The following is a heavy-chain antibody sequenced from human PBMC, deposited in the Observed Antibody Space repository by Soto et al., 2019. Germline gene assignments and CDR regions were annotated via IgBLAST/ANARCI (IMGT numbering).Heavy chain of an antibody. CDR2: INPNSGGT. D-gene: IGHD6-13*01. CDR3: ATLLKKGQQLVP. CDR1: GYTFTGYN. J-gene: IGHJ4*02. Sequence: ASVKVSCKASGYTFTGYNMHWVRQAPGQGLERMGWINPNSGGTNYAQKFQSRVTMTRDTSISTAYMELSRLRSDDAAVYYCATLLKKGQQLVPWGQGTLVTVSS. V-gene: IGHV1-2*02.